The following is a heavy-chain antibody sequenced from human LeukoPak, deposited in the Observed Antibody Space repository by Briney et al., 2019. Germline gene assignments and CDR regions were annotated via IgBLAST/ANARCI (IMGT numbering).Heavy chain of an antibody. CDR2: IRYDGSNK. D-gene: IGHD4-17*01. CDR1: GFTFSSYG. V-gene: IGHV3-30*02. CDR3: AKDLYYGDYVFDY. Sequence: GGSLRLSCAASGFTFSSYGMHWVRQAPGKGLEWVAFIRYDGSNKCYADSVKGRFTISRDNSKNTLYLQMNSLRAEDTAVYYCAKDLYYGDYVFDYWGQGTLVTVSS. J-gene: IGHJ4*02.